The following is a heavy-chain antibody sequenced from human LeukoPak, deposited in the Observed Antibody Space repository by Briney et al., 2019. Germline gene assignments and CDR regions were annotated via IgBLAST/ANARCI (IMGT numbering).Heavy chain of an antibody. D-gene: IGHD2-15*01. V-gene: IGHV3-7*01. Sequence: PGGSLRLSRAASGFIFNNYWMTWVRQAPGKGLQWVANIKQDGGDKYYVDSVKGRFTISRDDAKNLLYLQMNSLRAEDTAVYYCTRMRSWSFDYWGKGTLVTVSS. CDR1: GFIFNNYW. CDR2: IKQDGGDK. J-gene: IGHJ4*02. CDR3: TRMRSWSFDY.